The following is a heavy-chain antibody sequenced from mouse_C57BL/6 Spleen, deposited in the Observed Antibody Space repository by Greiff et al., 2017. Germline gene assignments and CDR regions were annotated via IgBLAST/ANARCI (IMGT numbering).Heavy chain of an antibody. J-gene: IGHJ2*01. D-gene: IGHD2-2*01. Sequence: EVHLQQSGPELVKPGASVKIPCKASGYTFTDYNMDWVKQSHGKSLEWIGDINPNNGGTIYNQKFKGKATLTVDKSSSTAYMELRSLTSEDTAVYYCARSTMVTPYYFDYWGQGTTLTVSS. V-gene: IGHV1-18*01. CDR3: ARSTMVTPYYFDY. CDR2: INPNNGGT. CDR1: GYTFTDYN.